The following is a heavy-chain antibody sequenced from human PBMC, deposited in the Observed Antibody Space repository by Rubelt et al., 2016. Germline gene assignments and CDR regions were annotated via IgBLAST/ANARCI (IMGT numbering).Heavy chain of an antibody. CDR3: ARHQDDYVWGSLEG. CDR2: VYFSGST. CDR1: GGSFSGYY. Sequence: QVQLQQWGAGLLKPSETLSLTCAVYGGSFSGYYWGWIRQPPGKGLEWIGSVYFSGSTYYNPSLKSRVSISEDTSKNQFSLKLSSVTAADTAVYYCARHQDDYVWGSLEGWGQGTLVTVSS. V-gene: IGHV4-34*01. D-gene: IGHD3-16*01. J-gene: IGHJ4*02.